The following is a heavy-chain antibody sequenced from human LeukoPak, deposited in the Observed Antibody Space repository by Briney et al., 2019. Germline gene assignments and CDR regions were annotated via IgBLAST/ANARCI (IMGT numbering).Heavy chain of an antibody. V-gene: IGHV3-53*01. CDR1: GFTVSSNY. D-gene: IGHD6-6*01. CDR3: ASPGPLSSSPSLLDY. Sequence: GGSLRLSCAASGFTVSSNYMSWVRQAPGKGLEWVSVIYSGGSTYYADSVKGRFTISRDNSKNTLYLQMNSLRAEDTAVYYCASPGPLSSSPSLLDYWGQGTLVTVSS. J-gene: IGHJ4*02. CDR2: IYSGGST.